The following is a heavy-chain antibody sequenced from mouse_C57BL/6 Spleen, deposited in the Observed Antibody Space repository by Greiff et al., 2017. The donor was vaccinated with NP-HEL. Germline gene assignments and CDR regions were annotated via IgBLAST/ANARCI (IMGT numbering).Heavy chain of an antibody. Sequence: VQGVESGAELARPGASVKLSCKASGYTFTSYGISWVKQRTGQGLEWIGVIYPRSGNTYYNEKFKGKATLTADKSSSTAYMELRSLTSEYSAVYFCARSDRESYWGQGTTLTVSS. CDR3: ARSDRESY. CDR1: GYTFTSYG. V-gene: IGHV1-81*01. CDR2: IYPRSGNT. J-gene: IGHJ2*01.